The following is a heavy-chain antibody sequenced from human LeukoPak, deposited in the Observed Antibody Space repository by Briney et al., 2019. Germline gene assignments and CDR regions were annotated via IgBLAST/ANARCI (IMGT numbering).Heavy chain of an antibody. CDR3: ARGDPAAAGMAGDYFDY. J-gene: IGHJ4*02. Sequence: ASVKVSCKASGYTFTSYGISWVRQAPGQGLEWMGWISAYNGNTNYAQKLQGRVTMTTDTSTSTAYMELRSLRSDDTAVYYCARGDPAAAGMAGDYFDYWGQGTLVTVSS. CDR1: GYTFTSYG. D-gene: IGHD6-13*01. V-gene: IGHV1-18*01. CDR2: ISAYNGNT.